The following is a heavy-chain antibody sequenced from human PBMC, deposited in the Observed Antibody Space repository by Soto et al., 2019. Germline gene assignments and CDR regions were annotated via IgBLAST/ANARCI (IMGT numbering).Heavy chain of an antibody. V-gene: IGHV3-23*01. Sequence: GSLRLSCAASGFTFSSYAMTWVRQAPGKGLEWVSGISGRGGSAYYTDSVRGRFTISRDDSKNTVYLQMDSLRTEDTAVYYCAKEISVVVGRFDYWGQGTLVTVSS. D-gene: IGHD2-21*01. CDR1: GFTFSSYA. CDR3: AKEISVVVGRFDY. CDR2: ISGRGGSA. J-gene: IGHJ4*02.